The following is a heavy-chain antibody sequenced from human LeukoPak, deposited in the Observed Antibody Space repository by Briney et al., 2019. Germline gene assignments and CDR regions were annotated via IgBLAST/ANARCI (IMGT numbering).Heavy chain of an antibody. Sequence: SETLSLTCTVSGGSINNNYWIWIRHPPGKALEGMGYIYYTGTTNYNPSLKSRVTISVHTPKNHFSLKLYSVTAADPAVYYCARHTSYGGNSAFGDWGQGTLVSVYS. D-gene: IGHD4-23*01. CDR3: ARHTSYGGNSAFGD. V-gene: IGHV4-59*08. J-gene: IGHJ4*02. CDR1: GGSINNNY. CDR2: IYYTGTT.